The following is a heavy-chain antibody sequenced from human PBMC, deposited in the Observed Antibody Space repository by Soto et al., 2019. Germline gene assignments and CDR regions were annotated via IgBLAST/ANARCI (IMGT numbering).Heavy chain of an antibody. CDR3: ARDVEATTVFAY. J-gene: IGHJ4*02. Sequence: QVQLQESGPGLVKPSQTLSLTCTVSGGSISSGGYYWSWIRQHPGKGLEWIGYISYSGSTYYNPSLTSRVTISVDTSKNQFSLKLSSVTAADTAVYYCARDVEATTVFAYWGQGTLVTVSS. CDR1: GGSISSGGYY. V-gene: IGHV4-31*03. CDR2: ISYSGST. D-gene: IGHD4-17*01.